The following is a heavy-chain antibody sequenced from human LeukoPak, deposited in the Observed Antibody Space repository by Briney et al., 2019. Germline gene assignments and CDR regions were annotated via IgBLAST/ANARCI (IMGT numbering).Heavy chain of an antibody. CDR2: IKPDGSEK. CDR1: GFTFSRRW. D-gene: IGHD3-22*01. V-gene: IGHV3-7*01. Sequence: GGSLRLSCAASGFTFSRRWMSWVRQAPGKGLEWVANIKPDGSEKYYVDSVKGRFTISRDNAKDSLSLQMNSLRAEDTAVYYCARDGHYSDSLGYPNPLDYWGQGTLVTVSS. J-gene: IGHJ4*02. CDR3: ARDGHYSDSLGYPNPLDY.